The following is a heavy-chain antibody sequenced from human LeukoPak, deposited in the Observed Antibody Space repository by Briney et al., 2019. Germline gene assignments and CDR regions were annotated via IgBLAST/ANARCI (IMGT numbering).Heavy chain of an antibody. V-gene: IGHV3-21*01. CDR2: ISSSSSYI. CDR1: GFTFSSYS. J-gene: IGHJ4*02. D-gene: IGHD3-22*01. Sequence: GGSLRLSCAASGFTFSSYSMNWVRQAPGKGLEWVSSISSSSSYIYYADSVKGRFTISRDNAKNSLYLQMNSLRAEDTAVYYCASLLYYDSSGYFVGWDYWGQGTLVTVSS. CDR3: ASLLYYDSSGYFVGWDY.